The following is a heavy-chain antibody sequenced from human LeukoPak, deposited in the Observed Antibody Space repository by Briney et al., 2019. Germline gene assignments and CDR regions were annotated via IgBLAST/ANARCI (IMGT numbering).Heavy chain of an antibody. CDR1: GFTFDDYG. CDR3: AKDRSGFGANDC. J-gene: IGHJ4*02. D-gene: IGHD3-10*01. CDR2: IGTSGGST. V-gene: IGHV3-23*01. Sequence: GGSLRLSCAASGFTFDDYGMSWVRQAPGKGLEWVSTIGTSGGSTHYADSVKGRFTISRDNSKNTLYLQMNSLRAEDTAVYYCAKDRSGFGANDCWGQGTLVTVSS.